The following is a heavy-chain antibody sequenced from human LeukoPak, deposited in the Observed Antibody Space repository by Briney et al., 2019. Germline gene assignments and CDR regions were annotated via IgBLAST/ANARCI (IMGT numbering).Heavy chain of an antibody. V-gene: IGHV4-34*01. CDR2: INHSGST. CDR1: GGSFSGYY. D-gene: IGHD6-19*01. Sequence: SETLSLTCAVYGGSFSGYYWSWIRQPPGKGLEWIGEINHSGSTNYNPSLKSRVTISVDTSKNQFSLKLSSVTAADTAVYYCARTRIKKKYSSGWYGEHRVQVFDYWGQGTLVTVSS. J-gene: IGHJ4*02. CDR3: ARTRIKKKYSSGWYGEHRVQVFDY.